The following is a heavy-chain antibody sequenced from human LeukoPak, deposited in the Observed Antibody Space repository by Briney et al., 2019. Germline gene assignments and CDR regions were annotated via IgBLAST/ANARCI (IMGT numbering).Heavy chain of an antibody. V-gene: IGHV4-39*07. Sequence: PSETLSLTCTVSGGSISSSSYYWGWIRQPPGKGLEWIGSIYYSGSTYYNPSLKSRVTISVDTSKNQFSLKLRSVTAADTAVYYCARVTGYMIEGYFDYWGQGILVTVSS. CDR3: ARVTGYMIEGYFDY. D-gene: IGHD3-9*01. CDR1: GGSISSSSYY. CDR2: IYYSGST. J-gene: IGHJ4*02.